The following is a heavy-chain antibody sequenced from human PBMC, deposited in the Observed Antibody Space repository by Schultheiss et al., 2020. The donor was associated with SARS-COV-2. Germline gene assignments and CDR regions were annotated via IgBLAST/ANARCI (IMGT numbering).Heavy chain of an antibody. Sequence: GESLKISCAASGFTFSSYSMNWVRQAPGKGLEWVSYISSSSSYIYYADSVKGRFTISRDNAKNSLYLQMNSLRAEDTAVYYCARSRDRADYWGQGTLVTVS. CDR2: ISSSSSYI. J-gene: IGHJ4*02. CDR3: ARSRDRADY. D-gene: IGHD2-21*02. CDR1: GFTFSSYS. V-gene: IGHV3-21*05.